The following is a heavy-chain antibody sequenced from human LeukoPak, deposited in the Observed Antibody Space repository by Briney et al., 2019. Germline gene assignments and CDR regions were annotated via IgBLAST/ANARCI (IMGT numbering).Heavy chain of an antibody. CDR2: INPSGGST. V-gene: IGHV1-46*01. CDR3: ARGRHYYDSSDYYYEGDAFDI. Sequence: ASVKVSCKASGDTFTSYYMHWVRQAPGQGLEWMGIINPSGGSTSYAQKFQGRVTMTRDMSTSTVYMELSSLRSEDTAVYYCARGRHYYDSSDYYYEGDAFDIWGQGTMVTISS. D-gene: IGHD3-22*01. J-gene: IGHJ3*02. CDR1: GDTFTSYY.